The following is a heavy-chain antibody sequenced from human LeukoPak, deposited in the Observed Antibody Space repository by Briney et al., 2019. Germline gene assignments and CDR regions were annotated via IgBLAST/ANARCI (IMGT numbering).Heavy chain of an antibody. J-gene: IGHJ5*01. CDR2: ISAYSGNK. D-gene: IGHD5-24*01. Sequence: ASVKVSCKGAGYTFTSYGLSWVRQAPGQGLEWIGWISAYSGNKKYGQRFQDRLTMTTDASTSTSYMELRSLGSDDTAVYYCARDVGSGDGHNLDSWGHGTLVIVSS. V-gene: IGHV1-18*01. CDR1: GYTFTSYG. CDR3: ARDVGSGDGHNLDS.